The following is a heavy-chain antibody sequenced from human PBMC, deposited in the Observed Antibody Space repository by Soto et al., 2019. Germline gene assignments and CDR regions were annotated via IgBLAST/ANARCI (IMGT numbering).Heavy chain of an antibody. CDR3: ARVCCTTTTCGGCFDP. CDR1: GYNFTTFW. D-gene: IGHD2-2*01. CDR2: IYPGDTYA. J-gene: IGHJ5*02. V-gene: IGHV5-10-1*01. Sequence: PGESLKISCTGFGYNFTTFWISWVRQMPGKGLEWMGRIYPGDTYATYSPSVQGKVTISADKATSTAYLQWSSLKASDTAMYFCARVCCTTTTCGGCFDPWGQGTLVTVSS.